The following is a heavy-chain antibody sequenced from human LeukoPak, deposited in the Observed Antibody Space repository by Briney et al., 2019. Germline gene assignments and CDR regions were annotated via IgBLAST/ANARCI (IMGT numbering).Heavy chain of an antibody. Sequence: PGGSLRLSCAASGFTFSSYGMHWVRQAPGKGLEWVAVISYDGSNKYYADSVKGRFTISRDNSKNTLYLQMNSLRAEDTAVYYCARAICGYCSSTSASPYYFDYWGQGTLVTVSS. V-gene: IGHV3-30*03. D-gene: IGHD2-2*03. CDR3: ARAICGYCSSTSASPYYFDY. CDR1: GFTFSSYG. J-gene: IGHJ4*02. CDR2: ISYDGSNK.